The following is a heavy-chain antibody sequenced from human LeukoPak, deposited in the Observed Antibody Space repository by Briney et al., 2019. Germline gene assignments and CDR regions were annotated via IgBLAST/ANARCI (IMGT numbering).Heavy chain of an antibody. CDR1: GLTFSRYA. D-gene: IGHD6-25*01. V-gene: IGHV3-23*01. Sequence: GGSLRLSCAASGLTFSRYAMTWVRQAPGKGLEWVSSISGSGGSTYYADSVKGRFTISRDNAKNSLYLQMNSLRAEDTAAYYCARAAATMEFDYWGQGTLVTVSS. J-gene: IGHJ4*02. CDR3: ARAAATMEFDY. CDR2: ISGSGGST.